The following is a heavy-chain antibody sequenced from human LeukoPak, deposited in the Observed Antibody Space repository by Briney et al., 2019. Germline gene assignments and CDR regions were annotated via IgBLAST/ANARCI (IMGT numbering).Heavy chain of an antibody. V-gene: IGHV1-46*01. CDR2: INTSGGST. J-gene: IGHJ4*02. CDR3: ARGSRWLGDY. CDR1: GYTFTTYG. Sequence: GASVKVSCKASGYTFTTYGINWVRQAPGQGLEWMGVINTSGGSTSYEQKFQDRVTMTRDTSTSTVYMELSSLRSEDTAVYYCARGSRWLGDYWGQGTLVTASS. D-gene: IGHD5-24*01.